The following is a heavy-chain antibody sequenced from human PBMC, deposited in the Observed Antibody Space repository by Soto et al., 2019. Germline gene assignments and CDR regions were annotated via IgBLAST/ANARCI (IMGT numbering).Heavy chain of an antibody. CDR1: GGSISSYY. Sequence: QVQLQESGPGLVKPSETLSLTCTVSGGSISSYYWSWIRQPPGKGLEWIGYIYYSGSTNYNPSLKSRVTISVDTSKNQFSLKLSSVTAADMAVYYCARRYGYAFDIWGQGTMVTVSS. CDR2: IYYSGST. D-gene: IGHD4-17*01. J-gene: IGHJ3*02. CDR3: ARRYGYAFDI. V-gene: IGHV4-59*01.